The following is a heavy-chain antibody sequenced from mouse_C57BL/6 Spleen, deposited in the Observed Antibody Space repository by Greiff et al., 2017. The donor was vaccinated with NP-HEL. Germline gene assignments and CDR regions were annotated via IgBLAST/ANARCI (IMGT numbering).Heavy chain of an antibody. CDR2: INPNNGGT. CDR1: GYTFTDYY. CDR3: AYRNYFDY. D-gene: IGHD2-14*01. V-gene: IGHV1-26*01. J-gene: IGHJ2*01. Sequence: EVQLQQSGPELVKPGASVKISCKASGYTFTDYYMNWVKQSHGKSLEWIGDINPNNGGTSYNQKFKGKATLTVDKSSSTAYMELRSLTSEDSAVYYCAYRNYFDYWGQGTTLTVSS.